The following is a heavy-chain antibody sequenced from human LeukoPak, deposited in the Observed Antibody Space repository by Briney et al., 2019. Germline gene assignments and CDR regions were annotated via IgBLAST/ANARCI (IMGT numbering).Heavy chain of an antibody. Sequence: SETLSLTCTVSDGSISSSRYYWGWIRQPPGTGLEWIGSILYGGNTYYNPSLKSRVTMSVDTSENQFSLKLSSMTAADTAVYHCARVRGSFDYWGQGILVIVSS. CDR2: ILYGGNT. CDR3: ARVRGSFDY. D-gene: IGHD3-10*01. CDR1: DGSISSSRYY. J-gene: IGHJ4*02. V-gene: IGHV4-39*01.